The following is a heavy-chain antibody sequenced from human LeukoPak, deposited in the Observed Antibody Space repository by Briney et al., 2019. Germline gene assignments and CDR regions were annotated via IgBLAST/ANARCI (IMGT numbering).Heavy chain of an antibody. J-gene: IGHJ4*02. CDR2: IYSGGTT. V-gene: IGHV3-53*01. CDR3: ARDMGFGDLMGY. Sequence: GGSLRLSCAASGFSVSSIYMSWVRHAPGKGLEWVAVIYSGGTTYYADSVRGRFTISRDNSKNTLYLQMNSLRVEDTALYYCARDMGFGDLMGYWGQGTLVTVSS. CDR1: GFSVSSIY. D-gene: IGHD3-10*01.